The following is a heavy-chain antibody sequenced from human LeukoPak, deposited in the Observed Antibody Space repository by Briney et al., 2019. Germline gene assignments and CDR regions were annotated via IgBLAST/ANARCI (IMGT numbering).Heavy chain of an antibody. V-gene: IGHV1-8*01. Sequence: GASVKVSCKASGYTFTSYDINWVRQATGQGLEWMGWMNPNSGNTGYAQKFQGRVTMTRNTSISTAYMELSSLRSEDTAVYYCARGLGDYVWGGYRYTPFDYWGQGTLVTVSS. J-gene: IGHJ4*02. CDR3: ARGLGDYVWGGYRYTPFDY. CDR1: GYTFTSYD. CDR2: MNPNSGNT. D-gene: IGHD3-16*02.